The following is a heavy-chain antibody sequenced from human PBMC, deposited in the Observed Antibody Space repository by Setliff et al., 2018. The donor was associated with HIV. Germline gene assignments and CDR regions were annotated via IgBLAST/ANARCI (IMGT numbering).Heavy chain of an antibody. CDR1: SGSVSRSDYY. V-gene: IGHV4-39*07. J-gene: IGHJ5*01. D-gene: IGHD6-13*01. CDR2: IYWSGLT. Sequence: SETLSLTCTVSSGSVSRSDYYWGWIRQTPGKGLEWIGSIYWSGLTFYNPSLKSRVTISVDTSKNQFSLKLSSMTPADTAIYYCAKGAGWYGFWGQGTLVTVSS. CDR3: AKGAGWYGF.